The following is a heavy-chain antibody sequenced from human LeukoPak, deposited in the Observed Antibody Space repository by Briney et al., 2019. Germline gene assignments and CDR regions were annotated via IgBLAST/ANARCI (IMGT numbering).Heavy chain of an antibody. D-gene: IGHD1-26*01. Sequence: SETLSLTCTVSGGSISSSSYYWGWIRQPPGKGLVWIGSIYYSGSTYYNPSLKSRVTISVDTSKNQFSLKLSSVTAADTAVYYCASLVGATLVFDYWGQGTLVTVSS. V-gene: IGHV4-39*01. J-gene: IGHJ4*02. CDR3: ASLVGATLVFDY. CDR2: IYYSGST. CDR1: GGSISSSSYY.